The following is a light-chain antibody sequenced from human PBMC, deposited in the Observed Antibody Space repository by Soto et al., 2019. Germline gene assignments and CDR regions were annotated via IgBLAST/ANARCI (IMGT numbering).Light chain of an antibody. CDR2: DAS. CDR3: QQRANWPLTT. V-gene: IGKV3-11*01. CDR1: QSVSNF. Sequence: EIVLTQSPATLSLSPGERATLSCRASQSVSNFLAWYQQKPGQAPRLLIYDASNRGTGIPARFSGSGSGTDFTLTIRSLEPEDFAIYYCQQRANWPLTTFGHGTRLEIK. J-gene: IGKJ5*01.